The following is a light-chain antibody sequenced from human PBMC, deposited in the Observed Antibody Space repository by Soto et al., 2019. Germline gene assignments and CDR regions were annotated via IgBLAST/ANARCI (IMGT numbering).Light chain of an antibody. Sequence: DIQMTQSPSSLSASVGDRVTITCRASQSISSYLNWHQQKPGRAPRLLISAASSLQSGVPSRFSGSGSGTDFTLTISGLQPEDFAPYFCQQSYSTPNTFGQGTKLEVK. V-gene: IGKV1-39*01. CDR3: QQSYSTPNT. CDR1: QSISSY. CDR2: AAS. J-gene: IGKJ2*01.